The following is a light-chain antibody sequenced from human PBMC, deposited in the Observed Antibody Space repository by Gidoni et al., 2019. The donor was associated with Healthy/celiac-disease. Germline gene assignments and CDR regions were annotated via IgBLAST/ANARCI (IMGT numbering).Light chain of an antibody. CDR1: SSDVGGHNY. V-gene: IGLV2-8*01. CDR2: EVS. CDR3: SSYGGSNNFHV. Sequence: QSALTQSPSASESPGQSVTISCTGTSSDVGGHNYVSWYQQHPGKAPKLMIYEVSKRPSGVPDRFSGSKSGNTASLTVSGLQAEDEADYYCSSYGGSNNFHVFGTGTKVTVL. J-gene: IGLJ1*01.